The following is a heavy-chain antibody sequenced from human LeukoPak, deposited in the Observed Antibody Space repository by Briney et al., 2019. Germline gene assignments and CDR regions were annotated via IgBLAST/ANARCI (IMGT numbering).Heavy chain of an antibody. Sequence: ASVKVSCKASGYIFTSYGISWVRQAPGQGLEWMGWINPNSGGTNYAQKFQGRVTMTRDTSISTAYMELSRLRSDDTAVYYCARGRASIVVVYYFDYWGQGTLVTVSS. CDR3: ARGRASIVVVYYFDY. V-gene: IGHV1-2*02. CDR2: INPNSGGT. J-gene: IGHJ4*02. CDR1: GYIFTSYG. D-gene: IGHD2-2*01.